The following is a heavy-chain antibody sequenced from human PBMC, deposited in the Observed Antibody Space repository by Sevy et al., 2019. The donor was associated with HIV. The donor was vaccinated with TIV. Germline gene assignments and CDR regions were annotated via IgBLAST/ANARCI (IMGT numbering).Heavy chain of an antibody. J-gene: IGHJ6*02. CDR3: ARGEVDWNYSPLSYGMDV. Sequence: GGSLRLSCAASGFTFSSYGMHWVRQAPGKGLEWVAVIWYDGSNKYYADSLKGRFTISRDNSKNTLYLQMNSLRAEDTAVYYCARGEVDWNYSPLSYGMDVWGQGTTVTVSS. V-gene: IGHV3-33*01. D-gene: IGHD1-7*01. CDR1: GFTFSSYG. CDR2: IWYDGSNK.